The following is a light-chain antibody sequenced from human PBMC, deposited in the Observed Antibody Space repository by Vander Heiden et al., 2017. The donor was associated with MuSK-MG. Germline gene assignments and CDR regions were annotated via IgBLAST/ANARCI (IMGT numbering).Light chain of an antibody. Sequence: DIVMTQSPDSLAVSLGERATINCKSSQSVLYSSNNKTYLAWYQQKPGQPPKLLIYWATTRESGVPDRFSGSGSGTDFTLTISSLQAEDVAVYYCQQDYSTPRCSFGQGTKLEIK. J-gene: IGKJ2*04. CDR3: QQDYSTPRCS. V-gene: IGKV4-1*01. CDR2: WAT. CDR1: QSVLYSSNNKTY.